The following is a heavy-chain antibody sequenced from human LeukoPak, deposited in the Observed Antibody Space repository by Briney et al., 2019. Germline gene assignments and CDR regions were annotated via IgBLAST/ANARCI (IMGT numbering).Heavy chain of an antibody. V-gene: IGHV1-69*04. Sequence: SVKVSCKASGGTFSSYAISWVRQAPGQGLEWMGRIIPILGIANYAQKFQGSVTITADKSTSTAYMELSSLRSEDTAVYYCARTRYDMVRGVMLTNFDYWGQGALVTVSS. CDR3: ARTRYDMVRGVMLTNFDY. D-gene: IGHD3-10*01. J-gene: IGHJ4*02. CDR2: IIPILGIA. CDR1: GGTFSSYA.